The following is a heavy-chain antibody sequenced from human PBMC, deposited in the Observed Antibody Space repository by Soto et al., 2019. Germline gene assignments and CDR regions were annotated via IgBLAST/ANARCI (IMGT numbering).Heavy chain of an antibody. CDR3: ASRDFWSGYYKDY. Sequence: QVQLQQWVEGLLKPSETLSLTCAVYGGSFSGYYWSWIRQPPGKGLGWIGEINHSGSPNYNPSLKSRVTISKDTSKIHFSLTLSSVAATDTLVYYWASRDFWSGYYKDYWGQGTLVTVSS. V-gene: IGHV4-34*01. CDR2: INHSGSP. D-gene: IGHD3-3*01. J-gene: IGHJ4*02. CDR1: GGSFSGYY.